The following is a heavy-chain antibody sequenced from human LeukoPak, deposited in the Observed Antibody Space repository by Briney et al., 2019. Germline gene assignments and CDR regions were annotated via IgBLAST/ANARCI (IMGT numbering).Heavy chain of an antibody. CDR2: IYSGGST. V-gene: IGHV3-53*01. Sequence: GRSLRLSCAASGFTVSSNHMSWVRQGPGKGLEWVSVIYSGGSTYYADSVKGRFTISRDNSKSTLYLQMNSLRAEDTAVYYCASHSSSWYGFDYWGQGTLVTVSS. D-gene: IGHD6-13*01. CDR1: GFTVSSNH. J-gene: IGHJ4*02. CDR3: ASHSSSWYGFDY.